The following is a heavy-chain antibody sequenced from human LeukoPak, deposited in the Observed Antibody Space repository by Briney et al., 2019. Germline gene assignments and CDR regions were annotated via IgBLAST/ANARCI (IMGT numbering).Heavy chain of an antibody. CDR1: GFTFSSYS. CDR3: ARAYEGYYGMDV. Sequence: PGGSLRLSCAASGFTFSSYSMNWVRQTPGKGLEWVSSISSSSSYIYYADSVKGRFTISRDNAKNSLYLQMNSLRAEGTAVYYCARAYEGYYGMDVWGQGTTVTVSS. CDR2: ISSSSSYI. D-gene: IGHD5-12*01. V-gene: IGHV3-21*01. J-gene: IGHJ6*02.